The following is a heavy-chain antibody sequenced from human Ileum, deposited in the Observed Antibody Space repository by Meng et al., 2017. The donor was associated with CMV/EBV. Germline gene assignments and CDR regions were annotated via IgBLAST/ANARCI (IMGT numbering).Heavy chain of an antibody. D-gene: IGHD2-21*01. CDR3: ARDKCGADCQLELFDS. V-gene: IGHV1-2*02. Sequence: ASVKVSCKASGYPFSDHYMYWVRQVPGQGLEWMGWINPSSGDTKFAEKFRDRVTMTRDLSTNTAYMEVSSLRADDTAVYFCARDKCGADCQLELFDSWGLGTLVTVSS. J-gene: IGHJ5*01. CDR2: INPSSGDT. CDR1: GYPFSDHY.